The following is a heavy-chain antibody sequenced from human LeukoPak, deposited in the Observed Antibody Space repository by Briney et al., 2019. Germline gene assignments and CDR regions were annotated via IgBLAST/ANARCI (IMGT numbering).Heavy chain of an antibody. D-gene: IGHD1-1*01. Sequence: GGSLRLSCAASGFTFSSYSMNWVRQAPGKGLEWVSSISSSSSYIYYADSVKGRFTISRDNAKNSLYLQMNSLRAEDTAVYYCARATGTQFGMDVWGQGTTVTVSS. J-gene: IGHJ6*02. CDR3: ARATGTQFGMDV. V-gene: IGHV3-21*01. CDR2: ISSSSSYI. CDR1: GFTFSSYS.